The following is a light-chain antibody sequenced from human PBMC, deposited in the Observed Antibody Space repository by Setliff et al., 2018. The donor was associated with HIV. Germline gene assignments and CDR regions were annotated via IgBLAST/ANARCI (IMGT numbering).Light chain of an antibody. V-gene: IGKV3-15*01. J-gene: IGKJ1*01. Sequence: EIVMTQSPATLSVSPGERATLSCRASQSVSSNLAWYQQKPGQAPRLLIYGASTRATGIPARFSGSGSGTEFTLTISSLQSEDSAVHYCQQYNNWPPWTFGQGTKVDIK. CDR1: QSVSSN. CDR2: GAS. CDR3: QQYNNWPPWT.